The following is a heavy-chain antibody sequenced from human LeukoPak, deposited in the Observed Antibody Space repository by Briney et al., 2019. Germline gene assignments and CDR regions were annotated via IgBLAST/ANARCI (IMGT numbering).Heavy chain of an antibody. Sequence: ASVTVSCKASGYTFTGYYMHWVRQAPGQGLEWMGWINPNSGGTNYAQKFQGRVTMTRDTSIRTAYMELSRLRSDDTAVYYCARDPLDFYYYYGMDVWGQGTTVTVSS. J-gene: IGHJ6*02. CDR3: ARDPLDFYYYYGMDV. CDR2: INPNSGGT. CDR1: GYTFTGYY. V-gene: IGHV1-2*02.